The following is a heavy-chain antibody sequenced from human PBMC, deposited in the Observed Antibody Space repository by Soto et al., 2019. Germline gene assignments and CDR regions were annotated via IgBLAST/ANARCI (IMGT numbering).Heavy chain of an antibody. J-gene: IGHJ5*02. D-gene: IGHD5-18*01. CDR2: IYTSGST. CDR3: ARGSAPLGYSSNWFDP. Sequence: SETLSLTCTVSGGSISSYYWSWIRQPAGKGLEWIGRIYTSGSTNYNPSLKSRVTMSVDTSKNQFSLKLSSVSAADTAVYYCARGSAPLGYSSNWFDPWGQGTLVTVSS. V-gene: IGHV4-4*07. CDR1: GGSISSYY.